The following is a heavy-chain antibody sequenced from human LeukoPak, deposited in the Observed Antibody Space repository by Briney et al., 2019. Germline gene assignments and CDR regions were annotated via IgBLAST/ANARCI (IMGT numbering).Heavy chain of an antibody. CDR1: GYTFTGYY. J-gene: IGHJ6*03. Sequence: GASVKVSCKASGYTFTGYYMHWVRQATGQGLEWMGWMNPNSGNTGYAQKFQGRVTMTRNTSISTAYMELSSLRSEDTAVYYCARGCSSCFFNGYYNYYYYMDVWGKGTTVTVSS. CDR3: ARGCSSCFFNGYYNYYYYMDV. V-gene: IGHV1-8*02. CDR2: MNPNSGNT. D-gene: IGHD2-2*01.